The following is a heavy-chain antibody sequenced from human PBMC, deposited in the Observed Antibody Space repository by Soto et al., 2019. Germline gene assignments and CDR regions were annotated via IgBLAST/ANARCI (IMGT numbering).Heavy chain of an antibody. J-gene: IGHJ4*02. D-gene: IGHD4-17*01. V-gene: IGHV4-39*01. Sequence: QLQLQASGPGLVKPSETLSLTCTVPGGSISRSIDFWGWIRQPPGNGLEWIGNNYYSGSTSSNTSLKSRVTRSVDKSKNQFSLKRSSGTAADTAVYYRARRVGVTGTTRVDSGGKGTLFTVSS. CDR3: ARRVGVTGTTRVDS. CDR1: GGSISRSIDF. CDR2: NYYSGST.